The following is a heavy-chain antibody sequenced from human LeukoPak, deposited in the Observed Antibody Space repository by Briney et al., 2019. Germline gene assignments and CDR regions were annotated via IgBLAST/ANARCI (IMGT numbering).Heavy chain of an antibody. J-gene: IGHJ6*03. CDR1: GGSFNGYY. Sequence: SETLSLSCGVYGGSFNGYYWSWIRQPPGKGLEWIVEISHSGNTNYNPSLKSRVTMSVDMSTKQLSLRLSSVTAADTAVYYCARCLIVTVAARGYRCYMDVWGNGTTVAVSS. V-gene: IGHV4-34*01. CDR3: ARCLIVTVAARGYRCYMDV. D-gene: IGHD2-21*02. CDR2: ISHSGNT.